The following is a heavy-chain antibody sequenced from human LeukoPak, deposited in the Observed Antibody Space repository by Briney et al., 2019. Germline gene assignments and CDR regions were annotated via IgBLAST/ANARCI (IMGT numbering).Heavy chain of an antibody. J-gene: IGHJ5*02. CDR3: AGGYCSGGSCYWFDP. CDR2: IYPGDSDT. V-gene: IGHV5-51*03. CDR1: GYSFTSYW. D-gene: IGHD2-15*01. Sequence: GESLKISWKGSGYSFTSYWIGWVRQMPGKGLEWMGIIYPGDSDTRYSPSFQGQVTISADKSISTAYLQWSSLKASDTAMYYCAGGYCSGGSCYWFDPWGQGTLVTVSS.